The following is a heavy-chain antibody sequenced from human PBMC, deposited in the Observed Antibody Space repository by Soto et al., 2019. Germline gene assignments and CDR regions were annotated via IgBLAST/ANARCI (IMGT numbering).Heavy chain of an antibody. Sequence: VASVKVSCKASGYTFTGYDMHWVRQAPGQGLEWMGWINPNSGGTNYAQKFQGRVTMTRDTSISTAYMELSRLRSDDTAVYYCARSRYSSSWYPVDYWGQGTLVTAPQ. CDR2: INPNSGGT. CDR3: ARSRYSSSWYPVDY. CDR1: GYTFTGYD. J-gene: IGHJ4*02. V-gene: IGHV1-2*02. D-gene: IGHD6-13*01.